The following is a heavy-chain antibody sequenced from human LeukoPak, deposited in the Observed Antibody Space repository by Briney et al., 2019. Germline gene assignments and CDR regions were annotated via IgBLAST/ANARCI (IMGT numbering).Heavy chain of an antibody. J-gene: IGHJ5*02. CDR1: GYTFTNYG. D-gene: IGHD3-3*01. V-gene: IGHV1-18*01. Sequence: ASVKVSCKASGYTFTNYGISWVRQAPGQGLEWMGWISVYNGNTDYAQKLRGRVTMTTDTSTSTAYMELRSLRSDDTAVYYCARITYDFWSGYYMPDDPWGQGTLVTVSS. CDR2: ISVYNGNT. CDR3: ARITYDFWSGYYMPDDP.